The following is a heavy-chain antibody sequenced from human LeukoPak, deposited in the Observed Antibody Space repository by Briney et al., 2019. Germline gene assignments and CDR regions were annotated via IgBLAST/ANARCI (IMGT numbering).Heavy chain of an antibody. CDR3: AKMGSVAGDY. Sequence: GGSLRLSCAASGFTLSSYGMHWVRQAPGKGLEWVSTISDSGGSTYYADSVKGRFTISKDNSKNTLYLQMNSLRAEDTAVYYCAKMGSVAGDYWGQGTLVTVSS. J-gene: IGHJ4*02. V-gene: IGHV3-23*01. CDR1: GFTLSSYG. CDR2: ISDSGGST. D-gene: IGHD6-19*01.